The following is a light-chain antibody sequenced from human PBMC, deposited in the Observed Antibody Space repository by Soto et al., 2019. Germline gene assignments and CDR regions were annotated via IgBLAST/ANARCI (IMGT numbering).Light chain of an antibody. CDR1: QRLLHSNGNIF. V-gene: IGKV2-28*01. CDR3: MQALQTPYT. Sequence: EIVMTQSPPSLTVTPGEPASISCSSSQRLLHSNGNIFLDWYLQKPGQSPQLLIYLGFNRASGVPDRVSGSGAVTDFTLKISRVEAEDAGVYYCMQALQTPYTFGQGTKLEIK. J-gene: IGKJ2*01. CDR2: LGF.